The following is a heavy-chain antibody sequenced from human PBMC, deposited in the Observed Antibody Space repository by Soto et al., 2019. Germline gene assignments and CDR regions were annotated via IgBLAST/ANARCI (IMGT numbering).Heavy chain of an antibody. V-gene: IGHV3-33*01. J-gene: IGHJ6*02. Sequence: PGGSLRLSCAASGFTFSSYGMHWVRQAPGKGLEWVAVIWYDGSNKYYADSVKGRFTISRDNSKNTLYLQMNSLRAEDTAVYYCARVIYFGSGSYYLDPLSGLDVGGQGTTVTVS. D-gene: IGHD3-10*01. CDR1: GFTFSSYG. CDR2: IWYDGSNK. CDR3: ARVIYFGSGSYYLDPLSGLDV.